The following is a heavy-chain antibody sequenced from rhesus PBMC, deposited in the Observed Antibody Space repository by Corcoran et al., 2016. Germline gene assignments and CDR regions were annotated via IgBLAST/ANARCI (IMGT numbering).Heavy chain of an antibody. V-gene: IGHV4S10*01. J-gene: IGHJ2*01. Sequence: QVQLQESGPGVVKPSETLSLTCAVSGGSISDSYRWSWIRQPPGKGLEWIGYSYGSSTSTNYHPSLKGRVTISKDTSKNQFSLKLSSVTAADTAVYYCARANSGSWNLYFDLWGPGTPITISS. CDR1: GGSISDSYR. CDR2: SYGSSTST. D-gene: IGHD6-25*01. CDR3: ARANSGSWNLYFDL.